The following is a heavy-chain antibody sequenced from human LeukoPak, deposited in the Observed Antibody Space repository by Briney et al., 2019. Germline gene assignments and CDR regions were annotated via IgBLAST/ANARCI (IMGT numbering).Heavy chain of an antibody. V-gene: IGHV1-2*02. D-gene: IGHD6-25*01. CDR2: IDPTSGAT. CDR3: AVSVQAAAIPAFDY. CDR1: GYIFAGHY. Sequence: ASVKVSCKASGYIFAGHYRHWMRQAPGQGLEWMGWIDPTSGATKYAQNFQGRVTMTRDTSVSTAYMELSGLRSDDTAVYYCAVSVQAAAIPAFDYWGQGALVTVSS. J-gene: IGHJ4*02.